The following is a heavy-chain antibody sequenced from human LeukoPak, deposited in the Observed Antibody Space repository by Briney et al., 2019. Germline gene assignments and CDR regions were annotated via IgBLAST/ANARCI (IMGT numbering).Heavy chain of an antibody. J-gene: IGHJ5*02. CDR1: GGSISSSSYY. CDR2: IYYSGST. D-gene: IGHD6-6*01. CDR3: ARPMSEYSSSSWFDP. V-gene: IGHV4-39*07. Sequence: QASETLSLTCTVSGGSISSSSYYWGWIRQPPGKGLECIGSIYYSGSTYYNPSLKSRVTISVDTSKNQFSLKLSSVTAADTAVYYCARPMSEYSSSSWFDPWGQGTLVTVSS.